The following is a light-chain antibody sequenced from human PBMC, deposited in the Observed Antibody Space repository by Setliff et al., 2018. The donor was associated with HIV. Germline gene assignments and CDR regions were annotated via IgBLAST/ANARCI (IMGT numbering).Light chain of an antibody. CDR1: SSDVGGYNY. CDR3: SSYTSSGTPFV. V-gene: IGLV2-14*01. Sequence: QSALAQPASVSGSPGQSITISCTGTSSDVGGYNYVSWHQQHPGKAPKLMIYEVSNRPSGVSNRFSGSKSGNTASLTISGLQAEDEADYYCSSYTSSGTPFVFGTGTKVTVL. CDR2: EVS. J-gene: IGLJ1*01.